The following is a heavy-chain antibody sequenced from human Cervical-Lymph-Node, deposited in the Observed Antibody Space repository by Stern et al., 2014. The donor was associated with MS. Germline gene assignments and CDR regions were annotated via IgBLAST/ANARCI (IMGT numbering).Heavy chain of an antibody. V-gene: IGHV3-53*01. CDR3: ARDTSSPERSDW. J-gene: IGHJ4*02. CDR2: ITNVGSS. CDR1: GFTVSRDY. D-gene: IGHD1-1*01. Sequence: VQLVESGGGVIQPGGSLRLSCKASGFTVSRDYMTWVRQATGKGLEWVSLITNVGSSFYTDSVKGRFTISRDDSKNTVYLHMTSLRAEDTAMYYCARDTSSPERSDWWGQGTLVTVSS.